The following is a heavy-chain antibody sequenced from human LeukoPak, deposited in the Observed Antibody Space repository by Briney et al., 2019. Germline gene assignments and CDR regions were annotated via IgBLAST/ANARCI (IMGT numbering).Heavy chain of an antibody. D-gene: IGHD1-26*01. V-gene: IGHV3-7*01. Sequence: GGSLRLSCAASGFTFRSYWMTWVRQYPGKGLEWVANIKQDGSETYYADSAKGRFTISRGNAKRSLYLQMNSLRAEDTAVYYCARDGELGSPADAFDIWGQGTMVTVSS. CDR1: GFTFRSYW. CDR3: ARDGELGSPADAFDI. CDR2: IKQDGSET. J-gene: IGHJ3*02.